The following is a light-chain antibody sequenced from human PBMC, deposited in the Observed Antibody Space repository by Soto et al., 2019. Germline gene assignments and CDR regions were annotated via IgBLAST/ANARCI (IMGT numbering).Light chain of an antibody. V-gene: IGKV1-39*01. CDR1: QNIGRF. CDR3: QQSYSTPRT. J-gene: IGKJ1*01. CDR2: AAS. Sequence: MQLTQSRSAIAPPVGDRVTSTCRASQNIGRFLNWHQQKPGKAPQLLIFAASSLQSGVPSRFSGSESGTDFTLTISSPKTEDFATYYCQQSYSTPRTFGQGTKVEIK.